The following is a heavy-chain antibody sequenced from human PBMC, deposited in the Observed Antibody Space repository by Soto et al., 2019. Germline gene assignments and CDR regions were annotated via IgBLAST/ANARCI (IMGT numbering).Heavy chain of an antibody. D-gene: IGHD3-22*01. CDR2: INHSGGT. CDR3: ARGSVDTVDSSGFYEY. V-gene: IGHV4-34*01. CDR1: GGSFSAYY. Sequence: SETLSLNCAVYGGSFSAYYCSWIRQPPGKGLEWIGEINHSGGTSYNPSLKSRVTISVDTSKSQFSLKLTSVTAADRAVYYCARGSVDTVDSSGFYEYWGQRTPVTF. J-gene: IGHJ4*02.